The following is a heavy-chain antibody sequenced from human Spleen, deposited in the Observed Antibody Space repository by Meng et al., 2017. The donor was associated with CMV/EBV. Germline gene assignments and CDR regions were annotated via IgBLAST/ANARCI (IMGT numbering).Heavy chain of an antibody. CDR1: GFTFSSYW. CDR2: IKQDGSEK. V-gene: IGHV3-7*01. J-gene: IGHJ5*02. D-gene: IGHD1-14*01. CDR3: ARAEILGWFDP. Sequence: GESLKISCAASGFTFSSYWMSWVRQAPGKGLEWVANIKQDGSEKYYVDSVKGRFTISRDNAKNSLYLQMNSLRAEDTAVYYCARAEILGWFDPWGQGTLVTVSS.